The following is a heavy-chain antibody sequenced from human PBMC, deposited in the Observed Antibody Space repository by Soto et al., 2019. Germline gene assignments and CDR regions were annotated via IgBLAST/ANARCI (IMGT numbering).Heavy chain of an antibody. V-gene: IGHV1-69*13. CDR3: ARDYEPRYYYDSSGSPSDAFDI. Sequence: SVKVSCKASGGTFSSYAISWVRLAPGQGLEWMGGIIPIFGTANYAQRFQGRVTITADESTSTAYMELSSLRSEDTAVYYCARDYEPRYYYDSSGSPSDAFDIWG. CDR2: IIPIFGTA. D-gene: IGHD3-22*01. J-gene: IGHJ3*02. CDR1: GGTFSSYA.